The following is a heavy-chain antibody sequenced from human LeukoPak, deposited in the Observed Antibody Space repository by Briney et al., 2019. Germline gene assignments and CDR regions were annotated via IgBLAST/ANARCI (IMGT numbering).Heavy chain of an antibody. V-gene: IGHV1-46*01. CDR1: GYTFTSYY. Sequence: GASVKVSCKASGYTFTSYYMHWVRQAPGQGLEWMGIISPSGGSTSYAREFQGRVTMTRDTSTSTASMELSSLRSDDTAVYYCARDQGSSSWNYYYGMDVWGQGTTVTVSS. CDR2: ISPSGGST. CDR3: ARDQGSSSWNYYYGMDV. J-gene: IGHJ6*02. D-gene: IGHD6-13*01.